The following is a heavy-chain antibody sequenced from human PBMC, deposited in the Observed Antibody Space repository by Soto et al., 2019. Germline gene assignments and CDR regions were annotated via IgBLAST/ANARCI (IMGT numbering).Heavy chain of an antibody. CDR3: ASQSRDVDKTIIYFDS. CDR1: GGSITYYY. D-gene: IGHD1-20*01. J-gene: IGHJ4*02. V-gene: IGHV4-59*08. Sequence: QVQLQESGPGLVKPSETLSLTCTVSGGSITYYYWNWIRQPPGKGLEWMGFIHYTGSTNYNPSLKSRLTISVDTNHNQFSLKLSSVTTADTAVYYCASQSRDVDKTIIYFDSWGQGSLVTVSS. CDR2: IHYTGST.